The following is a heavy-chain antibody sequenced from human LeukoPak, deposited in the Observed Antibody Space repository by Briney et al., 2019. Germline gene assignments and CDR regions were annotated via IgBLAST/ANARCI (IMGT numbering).Heavy chain of an antibody. V-gene: IGHV3-21*04. Sequence: GGSLRLSCAASGFTFSSYSMNWVRQAPGKGLEWVSSISSSSSYIYYADSVKGRFTISRDNAKNSLYLQMNSLRSEDTAVYYCAREELGAFDIWGQGTMVTVSS. CDR2: ISSSSSYI. D-gene: IGHD1-26*01. CDR1: GFTFSSYS. CDR3: AREELGAFDI. J-gene: IGHJ3*02.